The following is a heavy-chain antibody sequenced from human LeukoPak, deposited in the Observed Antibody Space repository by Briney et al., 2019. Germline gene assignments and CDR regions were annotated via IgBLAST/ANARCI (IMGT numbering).Heavy chain of an antibody. D-gene: IGHD3-10*01. CDR1: GFTFSSYA. Sequence: GGSLRLSCRASGFTFSSYAMNWVRQAPGKGLEWVSGISGSGGSTYYADSVKGRFTISRDNSKNTVFLQMISLRAEDTAFYYCAKGRGPGADFDCWGQGTLVTVSS. V-gene: IGHV3-23*01. CDR3: AKGRGPGADFDC. J-gene: IGHJ4*02. CDR2: ISGSGGST.